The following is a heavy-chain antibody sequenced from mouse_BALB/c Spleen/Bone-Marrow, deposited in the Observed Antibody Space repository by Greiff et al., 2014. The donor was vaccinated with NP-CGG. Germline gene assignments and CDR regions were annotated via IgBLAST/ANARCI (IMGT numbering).Heavy chain of an antibody. CDR3: ARDWDEYYFDY. V-gene: IGHV1-66*01. CDR1: GYSFTSYY. Sequence: VHLVESGPEPVKPGASVKMSCKASGYSFTSYYIPWVKQRPGQGLEWIGWIFPGSDNTKYTEKFKGKATLTADTSSSTAYMHLSSLTSEDSAVYFCARDWDEYYFDYWGQGTTLTVSS. D-gene: IGHD4-1*01. J-gene: IGHJ2*01. CDR2: IFPGSDNT.